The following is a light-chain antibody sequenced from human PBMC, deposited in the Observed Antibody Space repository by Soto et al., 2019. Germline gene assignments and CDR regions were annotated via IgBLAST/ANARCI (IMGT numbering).Light chain of an antibody. J-gene: IGKJ1*01. CDR3: QQYYSYPRT. CDR2: AAS. CDR1: QDINIY. V-gene: IGKV1-9*01. Sequence: IQLTQSPSSLPASVGDRVTITCRASQDINIYVNWYQQKPGKAPKLLIYAASTLQSGVPSRFSGSGSGTDFTLTISCLQSEDFATYYCQQYYSYPRTFGQGTKVDIK.